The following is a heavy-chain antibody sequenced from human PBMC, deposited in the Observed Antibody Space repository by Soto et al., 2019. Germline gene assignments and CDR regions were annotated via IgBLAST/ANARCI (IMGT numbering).Heavy chain of an antibody. CDR1: GGTFSSYA. CDR2: IIPIFGTA. Sequence: SVKVSCKASGGTFSSYAISWVRQAPGQGLEWMGGIIPIFGTANYAQKFQGRVTITADESTSTAYMELSSLRSEDTAVYYCARGAAPPRDYCYYYGMDVWGQGTTVTVSS. CDR3: ARGAAPPRDYCYYYGMDV. V-gene: IGHV1-69*13. J-gene: IGHJ6*02. D-gene: IGHD6-6*01.